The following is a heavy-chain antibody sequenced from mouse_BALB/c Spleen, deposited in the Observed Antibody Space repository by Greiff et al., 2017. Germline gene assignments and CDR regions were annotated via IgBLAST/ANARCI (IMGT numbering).Heavy chain of an antibody. D-gene: IGHD3-3*01. CDR2: IYPYNGGT. J-gene: IGHJ1*01. CDR3: ARRGRGYWYFDV. V-gene: IGHV1S29*02. Sequence: VQLQQSGPELVKPGASVKISCKASGYTFTDYNMHWVKQSHGKSLEWIGYIYPYNGGTGYNQKFKSKATLTVDNSSSTAYMELRSLTSEDSAVYYCARRGRGYWYFDVWGAGTTVTVSS. CDR1: GYTFTDYN.